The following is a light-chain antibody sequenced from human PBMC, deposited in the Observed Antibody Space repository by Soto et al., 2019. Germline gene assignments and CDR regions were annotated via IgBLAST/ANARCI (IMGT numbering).Light chain of an antibody. CDR3: QQYGSSPPIT. Sequence: EIVLTQSPGTLSLSPGERGTVSCRASQSVSSSYLAWYQLKPGQAPRLLIYGASSRATGIPDRFSGSGSGTDFTLTISRLQPEDFAVYYCQQYGSSPPITFGQGTRLEIK. J-gene: IGKJ5*01. CDR2: GAS. CDR1: QSVSSSY. V-gene: IGKV3-20*01.